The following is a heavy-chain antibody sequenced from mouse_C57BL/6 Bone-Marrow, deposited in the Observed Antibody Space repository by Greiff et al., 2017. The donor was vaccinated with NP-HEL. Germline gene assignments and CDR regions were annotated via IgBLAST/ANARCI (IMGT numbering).Heavy chain of an antibody. D-gene: IGHD1-1*01. Sequence: VKLVESGPGLVAPSQSLSITCTVSGFSLTSYGVDWVRQPPGKGLEWLGVIWGGGSTNYNSALMSRLSICTDNSKSQVFLKMNGLQTDDTAMYYCAKHDDYYGSSYYYAMDYWGQGTSVTVSS. CDR1: GFSLTSYG. CDR2: IWGGGST. CDR3: AKHDDYYGSSYYYAMDY. V-gene: IGHV2-9*01. J-gene: IGHJ4*01.